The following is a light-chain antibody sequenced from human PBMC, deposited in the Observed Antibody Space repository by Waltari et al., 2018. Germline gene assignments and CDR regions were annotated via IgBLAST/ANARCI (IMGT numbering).Light chain of an antibody. CDR1: QSVSSSY. J-gene: IGKJ4*01. V-gene: IGKV3D-7*01. CDR3: QQDYNLPPLT. CDR2: GAS. Sequence: PGERVNLSCRASQSVSSSYLTWYQQKPGQAPRLLIYGASTRATSIPARFSGSGSGTDFTLTISSLQPEDFAVYYCQQDYNLPPLTFGGGTKVEIK.